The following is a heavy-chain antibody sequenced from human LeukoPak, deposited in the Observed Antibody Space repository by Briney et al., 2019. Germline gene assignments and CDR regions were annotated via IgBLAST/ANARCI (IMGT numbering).Heavy chain of an antibody. Sequence: GGSLRLSCEATGFTFSKYGMHWVRQSPGKGLVWVSFINSHGDTTTYADSVRGRFTISRDNAKNTVFLQMTSLVAEDTAVYYCARASGYLNDLDFWGQGTLVSVSS. J-gene: IGHJ4*02. V-gene: IGHV3-74*01. CDR3: ARASGYLNDLDF. CDR1: GFTFSKYG. CDR2: INSHGDTT. D-gene: IGHD3-3*01.